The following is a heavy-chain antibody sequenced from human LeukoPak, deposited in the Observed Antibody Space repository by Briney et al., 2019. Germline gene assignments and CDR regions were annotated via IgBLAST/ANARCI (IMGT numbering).Heavy chain of an antibody. J-gene: IGHJ4*02. CDR1: GFTFSSYG. CDR2: ITSSSSTI. CDR3: ARGAAGMAYFDY. Sequence: TGGSLRLSCAVSGFTFSSYGMHWVRQAPGKGLEWVSYITSSSSTIYYADSVKGRFTISRDNAKNSLYLQMNSLRDEDAAVYYCARGAAGMAYFDYWGQGTLVTVSS. V-gene: IGHV3-48*02. D-gene: IGHD5-18*01.